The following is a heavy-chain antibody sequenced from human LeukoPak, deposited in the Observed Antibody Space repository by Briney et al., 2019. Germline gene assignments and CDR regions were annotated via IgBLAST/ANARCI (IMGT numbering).Heavy chain of an antibody. D-gene: IGHD3-10*01. Sequence: KPSETLSLTCTVSGDSISSSGYYWSWIRQPAGKGLEWIGRIYTSGSTNYNPSLKSRVTMSVDTSKNQFSLKLSSVTAADAAVYYCAATGPTLLWFGEEYYYGMDVWGQGTTVTVSS. J-gene: IGHJ6*02. CDR1: GDSISSSGYY. V-gene: IGHV4-61*02. CDR2: IYTSGST. CDR3: AATGPTLLWFGEEYYYGMDV.